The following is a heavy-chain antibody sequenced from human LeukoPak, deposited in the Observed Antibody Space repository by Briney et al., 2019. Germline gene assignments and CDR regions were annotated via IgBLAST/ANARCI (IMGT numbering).Heavy chain of an antibody. J-gene: IGHJ4*02. CDR1: GYTFTSYG. CDR2: ISAYNGNT. CDR3: ARAQYSSSSLYPFDY. Sequence: GAPVKVSCKASGYTFTSYGISWVRQAPGQGLEWMGWISAYNGNTNYAQKLQGRVTMTTDTSTSTAYMELRSLRSDDTAVYYCARAQYSSSSLYPFDYWGQGTLSPSPQ. D-gene: IGHD6-6*01. V-gene: IGHV1-18*01.